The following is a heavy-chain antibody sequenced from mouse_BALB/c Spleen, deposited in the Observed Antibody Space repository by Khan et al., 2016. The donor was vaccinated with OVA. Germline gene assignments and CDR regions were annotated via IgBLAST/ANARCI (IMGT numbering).Heavy chain of an antibody. J-gene: IGHJ4*01. D-gene: IGHD2-1*01. CDR3: TRDGNYMDY. CDR1: GYSITSGYA. Sequence: EVQLQESGPDLVKPSQSLSLTCTVTGYSITSGYAWHWIRQFPGNKLEWMAYIHFSGSINYNQSLKSRITVTRDTSKNQFFLQLNSVTSEDPSTYYCTRDGNYMDYWGQGTSVTVSS. CDR2: IHFSGSI. V-gene: IGHV3-1*02.